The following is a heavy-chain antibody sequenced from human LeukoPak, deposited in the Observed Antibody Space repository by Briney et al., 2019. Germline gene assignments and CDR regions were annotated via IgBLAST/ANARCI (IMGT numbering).Heavy chain of an antibody. J-gene: IGHJ4*02. CDR1: GGSFSGYY. V-gene: IGHV4-34*01. Sequence: PSETLSLTCAVYGGSFSGYYWSWIRQPPGKGLEWIGSIYHSGSTYYNPSLKSRVTISVDTSKNQFSLKLSSVTAADTAVYYCASLRTRTRTTVYFDYWGQGTLVTVSS. CDR2: IYHSGST. CDR3: ASLRTRTRTTVYFDY. D-gene: IGHD4-11*01.